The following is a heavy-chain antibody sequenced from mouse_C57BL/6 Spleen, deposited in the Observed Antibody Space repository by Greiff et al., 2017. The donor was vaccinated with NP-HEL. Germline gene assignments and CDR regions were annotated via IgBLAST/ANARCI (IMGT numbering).Heavy chain of an antibody. CDR3: ARPPIYYDYDAWFAY. J-gene: IGHJ3*01. Sequence: QVHVKQSGAELVKPGASVKLSCKASGYTFTEYTIHWVKQRSGQGLEWIGWFYPGSGSIKYNEKFKDKATLTADKSSSTVYMELSRLTSEDSAVYFCARPPIYYDYDAWFAYWGQGTLVTVSA. D-gene: IGHD2-4*01. V-gene: IGHV1-62-2*01. CDR1: GYTFTEYT. CDR2: FYPGSGSI.